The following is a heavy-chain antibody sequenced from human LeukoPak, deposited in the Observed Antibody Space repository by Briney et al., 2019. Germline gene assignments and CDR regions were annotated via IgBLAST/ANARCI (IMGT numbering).Heavy chain of an antibody. CDR3: ARDGYSSGWRVWGIDY. D-gene: IGHD6-19*01. Sequence: GGSLRLSCAASGFTFSSYGMHWVRQAPGKGLEWVAFIRYDGSNKYYADSVKGRFTISRDNSKNTLYLQMNSLRAEDTAVYYCARDGYSSGWRVWGIDYWGQGTLVTVSS. CDR1: GFTFSSYG. V-gene: IGHV3-30*02. CDR2: IRYDGSNK. J-gene: IGHJ4*02.